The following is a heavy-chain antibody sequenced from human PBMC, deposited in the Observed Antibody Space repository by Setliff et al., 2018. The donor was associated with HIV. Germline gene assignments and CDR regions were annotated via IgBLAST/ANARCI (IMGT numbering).Heavy chain of an antibody. D-gene: IGHD3-22*01. CDR1: GYPFDSYG. J-gene: IGHJ3*02. CDR3: ARDVITDDYAAFDI. V-gene: IGHV1-18*01. CDR2: ISAYNGNT. Sequence: ASVKVSCKTSGYPFDSYGISWVRQAPGQGLEWMGWISAYNGNTNYAQKLQGRVTMTTDTSTSTAYMELRSLRSDDTAVYYCARDVITDDYAAFDIWGQGTMVTVSS.